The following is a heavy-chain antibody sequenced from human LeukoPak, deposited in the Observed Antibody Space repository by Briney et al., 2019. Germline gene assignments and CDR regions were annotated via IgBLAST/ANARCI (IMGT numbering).Heavy chain of an antibody. Sequence: PSETLSLTCTVSGGSISSYYWSWIRQPPGKGLEWIGYIYYSGSTNYNPSLKSRATISVDTSKNQFSLKLSSVTAADTAVYYCARTSVKGYYFDYWGQGTLVTVSS. V-gene: IGHV4-59*08. CDR2: IYYSGST. CDR3: ARTSVKGYYFDY. CDR1: GGSISSYY. J-gene: IGHJ4*02.